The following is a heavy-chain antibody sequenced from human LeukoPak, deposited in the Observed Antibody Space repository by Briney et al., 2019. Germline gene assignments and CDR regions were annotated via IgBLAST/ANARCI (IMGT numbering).Heavy chain of an antibody. D-gene: IGHD2-15*01. Sequence: SETLSLTCTVSGGSISSYYYSWIRQPPGKGLEWIGYMYYSGSTNYNPSLKSRVTISVDMSKNQFSLKLSSVTAADTAVYYCVRSSTYHLFDDWGQGTLVTVSS. J-gene: IGHJ4*02. CDR1: GGSISSYY. CDR3: VRSSTYHLFDD. V-gene: IGHV4-59*08. CDR2: MYYSGST.